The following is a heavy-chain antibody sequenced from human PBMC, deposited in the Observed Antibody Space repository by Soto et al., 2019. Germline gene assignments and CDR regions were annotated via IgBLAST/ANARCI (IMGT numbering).Heavy chain of an antibody. D-gene: IGHD6-19*01. CDR3: AGGYSSGWYRNYYYGTDV. CDR2: IYYSGST. CDR1: VGSISIGGYA. J-gene: IGHJ6*01. Sequence: TSETLSLTCAFSVGSISIGGYAWSWIRQPPGKGLEWIGYIYYSGSTNYNPSLKSRVTISVDTSKNQFSLKLSSVTAADTAVYYCAGGYSSGWYRNYYYGTDVWGQGTTVTVSS. V-gene: IGHV4-61*08.